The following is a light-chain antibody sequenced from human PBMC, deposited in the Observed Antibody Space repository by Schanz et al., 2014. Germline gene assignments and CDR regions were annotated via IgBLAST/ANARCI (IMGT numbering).Light chain of an antibody. CDR3: SSYTSRSTLSV. V-gene: IGLV2-14*01. J-gene: IGLJ7*01. CDR1: SSDVGGYNY. CDR2: DVS. Sequence: QSALTQPASVSGSPGQSITISCTGTSSDVGGYNYVSWYQQHPGKDPKLMIYDVSNRPSGVSNRFSGSKSGNTASLTISGLQAEDEADYYCSSYTSRSTLSVFGGGTQLTVL.